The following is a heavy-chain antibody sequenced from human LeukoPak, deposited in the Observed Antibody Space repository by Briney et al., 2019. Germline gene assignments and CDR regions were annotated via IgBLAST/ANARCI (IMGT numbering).Heavy chain of an antibody. CDR3: AKDAAWLVSDYSVDV. J-gene: IGHJ6*04. CDR2: IQCSGNNK. CDR1: GFSFSSYG. V-gene: IGHV3-30*02. D-gene: IGHD5/OR15-5a*01. Sequence: PGGSLRLSCAASGFSFSSYGMHWVSQAPGKGMDWVAFIQCSGNNKYYADSVKGRFSISRDNSKNTLYLQMNSLRDEDTAVYYCAKDAAWLVSDYSVDVWGRRTTVTVSP.